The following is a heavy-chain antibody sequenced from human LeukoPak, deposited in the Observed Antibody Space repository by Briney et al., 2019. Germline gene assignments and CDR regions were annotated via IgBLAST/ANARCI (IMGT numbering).Heavy chain of an antibody. V-gene: IGHV4-30-4*01. CDR1: GGSISSGGYY. J-gene: IGHJ4*02. CDR2: IYYSGST. CDR3: ARASYYYDSSGYYRAHFDY. Sequence: SETLSLTCTVSGGSISSGGYYWSWIRQPPGKGLEWIGYIYYSGSTYYNPSLKSRVTISVDTSKNQFSLKLSSVTAADTAVYYCARASYYYDSSGYYRAHFDYWGQGTLVTVSS. D-gene: IGHD3-22*01.